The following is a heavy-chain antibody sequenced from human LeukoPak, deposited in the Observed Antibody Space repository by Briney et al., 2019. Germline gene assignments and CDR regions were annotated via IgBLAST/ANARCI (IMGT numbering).Heavy chain of an antibody. CDR2: ISWNSDDI. J-gene: IGHJ4*02. D-gene: IGHD2-15*01. CDR1: GFNFQYFA. V-gene: IGHV3-9*01. CDR3: AKDFCSGRSCYPAD. Sequence: GGSLRLSCAASGFNFQYFAMHWVRQAPGKGLEWVSGISWNSDDIGYADSVKGRFTISRDNAQSTLYLQMDSVRPEDTALYYCAKDFCSGRSCYPADWGQGTLVTVSS.